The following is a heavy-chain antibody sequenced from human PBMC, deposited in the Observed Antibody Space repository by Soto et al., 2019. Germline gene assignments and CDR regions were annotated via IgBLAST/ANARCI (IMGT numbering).Heavy chain of an antibody. CDR3: ARASTGGHVVVPANYYYMDV. CDR2: INHSGST. Sequence: SETLSLTCTVSGGSISSGAFYRSWIRQPPGKGLEWIGEINHSGSTNYNPSLKSRVTISVDTSKNQFSLKLSSVTAADTAVYYCARASTGGHVVVPANYYYMDVWGKGTTVTVSS. J-gene: IGHJ6*03. V-gene: IGHV4-39*07. D-gene: IGHD2-2*01. CDR1: GGSISSGAFY.